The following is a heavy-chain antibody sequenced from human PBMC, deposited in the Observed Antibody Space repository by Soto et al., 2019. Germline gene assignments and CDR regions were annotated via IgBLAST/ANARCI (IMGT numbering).Heavy chain of an antibody. V-gene: IGHV3-7*05. Sequence: GGSLRLSCAASGFTFSSHWMTWVRQAPGKGLEWVANIIQDGSDKYYVDSVEGRLTISRDNAKNSLYLQMNSLRAEDTAVYYCARALYGGTTTFDYWGQGTLVTVSS. D-gene: IGHD2-2*02. CDR3: ARALYGGTTTFDY. CDR2: IIQDGSDK. CDR1: GFTFSSHW. J-gene: IGHJ4*02.